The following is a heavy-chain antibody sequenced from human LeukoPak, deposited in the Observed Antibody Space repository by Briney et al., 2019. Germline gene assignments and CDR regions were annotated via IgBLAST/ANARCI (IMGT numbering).Heavy chain of an antibody. J-gene: IGHJ4*02. Sequence: GRSLRLSCAAYGFTFSSYSMTWVRQAPGKGLEWVSSISSSSSYIYYADSVKGRFTISRDNAKNSLFLQLNSLRAEDTAVYYCARDSSWYDYWGQGTLVTVSS. CDR3: ARDSSWYDY. CDR2: ISSSSSYI. CDR1: GFTFSSYS. V-gene: IGHV3-21*01. D-gene: IGHD6-13*01.